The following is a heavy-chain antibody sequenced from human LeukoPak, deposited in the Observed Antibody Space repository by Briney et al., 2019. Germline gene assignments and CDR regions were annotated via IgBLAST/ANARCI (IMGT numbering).Heavy chain of an antibody. D-gene: IGHD6-13*01. Sequence: PGGSLRLSCAASGFTFSSYWMSWVRQAPGKGLEWVANIKQDGSEKYYVDSVKGRFTISRDNAKNSLYLQMNSLRAEDTAVYYCATETLYSSSWYSGLDWGQGTLVTVSS. CDR3: ATETLYSSSWYSGLD. V-gene: IGHV3-7*01. CDR2: IKQDGSEK. J-gene: IGHJ4*02. CDR1: GFTFSSYW.